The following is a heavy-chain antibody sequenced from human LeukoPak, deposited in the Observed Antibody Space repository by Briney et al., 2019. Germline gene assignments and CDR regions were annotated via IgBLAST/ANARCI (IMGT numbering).Heavy chain of an antibody. D-gene: IGHD5-12*01. J-gene: IGHJ4*02. CDR2: IYSGGST. CDR3: ASIKYSGYGGDY. CDR1: GFTFSSYA. Sequence: PGGSLRLSCAASGFTFSSYAMSWVRQAPGKGLEWVSVIYSGGSTYYADSVKGRFTISRDNSKNTLYLQMNSLRAEDTAVYYCASIKYSGYGGDYWGQGTLVTVSS. V-gene: IGHV3-66*01.